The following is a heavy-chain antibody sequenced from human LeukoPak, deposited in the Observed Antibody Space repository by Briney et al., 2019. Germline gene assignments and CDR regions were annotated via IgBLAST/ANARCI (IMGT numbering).Heavy chain of an antibody. V-gene: IGHV4-59*08. CDR3: ARHSSSWVFYYFDY. CDR2: IYYTGNT. D-gene: IGHD6-6*01. Sequence: SETLSLTCTVSGVSISNHYSSWIRQPPGKGLEWIGYIYYTGNTNYNPSLKSRVTISADTSKNQVSLELSSVTAADTAVYYCARHSSSWVFYYFDYWGQGTLVPVSS. J-gene: IGHJ4*02. CDR1: GVSISNHY.